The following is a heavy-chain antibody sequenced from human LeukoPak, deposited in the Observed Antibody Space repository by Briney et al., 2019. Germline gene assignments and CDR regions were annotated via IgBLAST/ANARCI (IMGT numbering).Heavy chain of an antibody. V-gene: IGHV3-7*01. CDR1: GFTFSSYW. CDR3: ARDGYGSGILGWFDP. Sequence: PGGSLRLSCAASGFTFSSYWMSWVRQAPGKGLEWVANIKRDGSEKYYVDSVKGRFTISRDNAKNSLYLQMNSLRAEDTAVYYCARDGYGSGILGWFDPWGQGTLVTVSS. J-gene: IGHJ5*02. CDR2: IKRDGSEK. D-gene: IGHD3-10*01.